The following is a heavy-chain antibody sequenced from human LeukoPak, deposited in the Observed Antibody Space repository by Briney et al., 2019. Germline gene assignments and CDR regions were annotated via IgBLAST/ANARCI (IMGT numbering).Heavy chain of an antibody. CDR2: IGTYGGDA. D-gene: IGHD3-22*01. Sequence: ASVKVSCKATSRISWVRQAPGQGLEWMGWIGTYGGDAYYAQKFQGRITVTTDTSTSTVYMELRNLRSDDTAVYYCARDLWNFYDDSGYNRDFDSWGQGTLVTVSS. V-gene: IGHV1-18*01. J-gene: IGHJ5*01. CDR1: TSR. CDR3: ARDLWNFYDDSGYNRDFDS.